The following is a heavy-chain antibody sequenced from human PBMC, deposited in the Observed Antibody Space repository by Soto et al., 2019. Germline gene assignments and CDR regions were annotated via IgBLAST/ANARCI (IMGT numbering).Heavy chain of an antibody. V-gene: IGHV1-69*01. D-gene: IGHD3-22*01. CDR2: IIPVFQTA. Sequence: QEQLVQSGAEVKKPGSSVKVSCKASGGLFSSYPISWVRQVPGQGLEWMGGIIPVFQTAYYTKRFQGRVTITAYESTNTAYMELSSLRSEDTAIYYCAWGGSGYTWFNEFWGHGTLVTVSS. CDR1: GGLFSSYP. J-gene: IGHJ4*01. CDR3: AWGGSGYTWFNEF.